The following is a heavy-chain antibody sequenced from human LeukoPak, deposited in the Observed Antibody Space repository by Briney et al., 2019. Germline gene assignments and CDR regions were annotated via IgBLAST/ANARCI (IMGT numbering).Heavy chain of an antibody. CDR3: ARVEGGNGWYYFDY. CDR1: GGSVSSGTYS. CDR2: IYYSGST. Sequence: SETLSITCTVSGGSVSSGTYSWSWIRQPPGKGLKWIGYIYYSGSTNYNPSLKSRVTISVDTSKNQFSLKLSSVTAADTAMYYCARVEGGNGWYYFDYWGQGTLVTVSS. D-gene: IGHD6-19*01. V-gene: IGHV4-61*01. J-gene: IGHJ4*02.